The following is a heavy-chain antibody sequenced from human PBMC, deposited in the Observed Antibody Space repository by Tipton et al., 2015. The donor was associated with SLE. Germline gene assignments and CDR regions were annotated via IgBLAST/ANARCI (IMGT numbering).Heavy chain of an antibody. J-gene: IGHJ3*02. CDR1: GGSISSYY. Sequence: TLSLTCTVSGGSISSYYWSWIRQPPGKGLEWIGYIYYSGSTNYNPSLKSRVTISVDTSKNQFSLKLSSVTAADTAVYYCARWAIYCSSTSCPAFDAFDIWGQGTMVTVSS. CDR3: ARWAIYCSSTSCPAFDAFDI. CDR2: IYYSGST. D-gene: IGHD2-2*01. V-gene: IGHV4-59*01.